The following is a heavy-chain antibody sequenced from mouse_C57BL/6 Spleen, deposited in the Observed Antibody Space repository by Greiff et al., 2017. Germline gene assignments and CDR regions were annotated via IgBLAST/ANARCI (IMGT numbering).Heavy chain of an antibody. V-gene: IGHV5-4*01. D-gene: IGHD2-3*01. J-gene: IGHJ2*01. CDR2: ISDGGSYT. CDR3: AGDFDGYYLDY. CDR1: GFTFSSYA. Sequence: EVQVVESGGGLVKPGGSLKLSCAASGFTFSSYAMSWVRQTPEKRLEWVATISDGGSYTYYPDNVKGRFTISRDNAKNNLYLQMSHLKSEDTAMYYCAGDFDGYYLDYWGQGTTLTVSS.